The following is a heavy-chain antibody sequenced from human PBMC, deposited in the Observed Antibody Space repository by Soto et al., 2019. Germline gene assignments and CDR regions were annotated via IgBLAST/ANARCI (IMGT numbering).Heavy chain of an antibody. CDR1: GFSLSSTRMA. CDR3: SHIVVAGLGYYLDY. J-gene: IGHJ4*02. Sequence: QITLKESGPTLVKPTQTLTLTCTFSGFSLSSTRMAVGWIRQPPGKALEWLALIYCDDDKRYSPSLKSRITNTKDSSKNQVVLTMSNMDPVDTARYYCSHIVVAGLGYYLDYWGQGTLVTVSS. V-gene: IGHV2-5*02. CDR2: IYCDDDK. D-gene: IGHD6-19*01.